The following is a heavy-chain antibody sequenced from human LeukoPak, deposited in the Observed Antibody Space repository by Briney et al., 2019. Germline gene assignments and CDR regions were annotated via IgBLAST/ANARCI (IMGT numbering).Heavy chain of an antibody. J-gene: IGHJ6*02. V-gene: IGHV1-8*01. CDR3: ARVRRSSWYDYYYYYGMDV. D-gene: IGHD6-13*01. CDR1: GYTFTSYD. Sequence: GASVKVSCKASGYTFTSYDINWVRQATGQGLEWMGWMNPNSGNTGYAQKFQGRVTMTRNTSISTAYMELSSLRSEDTAVYYCARVRRSSWYDYYYYYGMDVWGQGTTVTVSS. CDR2: MNPNSGNT.